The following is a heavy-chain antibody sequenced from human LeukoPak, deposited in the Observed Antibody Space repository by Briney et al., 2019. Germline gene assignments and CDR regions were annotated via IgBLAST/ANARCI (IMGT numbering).Heavy chain of an antibody. CDR3: ARDLGSSLDY. J-gene: IGHJ4*02. V-gene: IGHV3-74*01. CDR1: GFTFSSYL. CDR2: IDGDGSVT. D-gene: IGHD6-13*01. Sequence: GGSLRLSCAASGFTFSSYLMHWVRQAPGKGLVWVSRIDGDGSVTTYADSVKGRFTISRDNAKHTLYLQMNSLRAEDTAVYYCARDLGSSLDYWGQGTLVTVSS.